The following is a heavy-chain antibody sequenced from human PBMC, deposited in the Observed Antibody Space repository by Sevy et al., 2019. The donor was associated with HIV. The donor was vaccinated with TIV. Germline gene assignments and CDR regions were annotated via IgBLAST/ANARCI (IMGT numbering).Heavy chain of an antibody. D-gene: IGHD1-26*01. V-gene: IGHV3-11*01. CDR2: ISGSGNTI. J-gene: IGHJ4*02. CDR1: GFIFSDYY. CDR3: ARAGGSWALRY. Sequence: GGSLRLSCAASGFIFSDYYMSWIRQAPGKGLEWVSYISGSGNTIYYKDSVKGRFTISRDNAKDSLYLQMNSLRAEDTAVYYSARAGGSWALRYWGQGSLVTVSS.